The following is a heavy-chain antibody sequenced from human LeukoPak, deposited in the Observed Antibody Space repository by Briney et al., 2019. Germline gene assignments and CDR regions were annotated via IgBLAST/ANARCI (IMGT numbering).Heavy chain of an antibody. CDR1: GGAISSYY. V-gene: IGHV4-59*01. J-gene: IGHJ4*02. Sequence: SETLSLTCTVSGGAISSYYWSWIRQPPGKGLEWIGYIYYSGSTNYTPSLKSRVTLSVYTSKKQFSLKMSSVTAADTAVYYCARAYYDFWSGYFDYWGQGTLVTVSS. CDR2: IYYSGST. CDR3: ARAYYDFWSGYFDY. D-gene: IGHD3-3*01.